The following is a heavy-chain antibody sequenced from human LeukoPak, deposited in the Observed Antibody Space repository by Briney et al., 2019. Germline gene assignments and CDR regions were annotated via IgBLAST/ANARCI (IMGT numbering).Heavy chain of an antibody. CDR2: ISAYNGNV. CDR1: GYTFTTYG. V-gene: IGHV1-18*01. Sequence: ASVKVSCKASGYTFTTYGVSWVRQAPGQGLEWMGWISAYNGNVEYAENFQGRMTMTTDTATKTAYMELSSLRSDDTAVYYCAREGGRLSGSGILDNWGQGTLVTVSS. J-gene: IGHJ4*02. D-gene: IGHD3-10*01. CDR3: AREGGRLSGSGILDN.